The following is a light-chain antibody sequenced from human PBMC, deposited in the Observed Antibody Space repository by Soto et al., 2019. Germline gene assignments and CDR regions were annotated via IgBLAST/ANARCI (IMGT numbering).Light chain of an antibody. CDR1: QSVSTY. J-gene: IGKJ5*01. CDR2: DAS. Sequence: EILLTQSPDTLSLSPGERATLSCRASQSVSTYLAWYQQKPGQAPRLLIYDASNRATGIPPRFSGSGSGTEFTLTISSLQSEDFALYYCQQYNKWPLITFGQGTRLEIK. V-gene: IGKV3-11*01. CDR3: QQYNKWPLIT.